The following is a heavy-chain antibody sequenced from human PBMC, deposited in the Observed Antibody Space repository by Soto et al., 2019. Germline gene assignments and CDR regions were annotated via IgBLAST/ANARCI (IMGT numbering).Heavy chain of an antibody. V-gene: IGHV3-23*01. CDR3: ANDLYYYHTTSLVDV. CDR2: ISGSGGST. J-gene: IGHJ6*02. D-gene: IGHD3-22*01. CDR1: GVTFSSYA. Sequence: GGSLRLSCAASGVTFSSYAMSWVRQAPGKGLEWVSAISGSGGSTYYADSVKGRFTISRDNSKNTLYMQMNSLRAEDTAVDYCANDLYYYHTTSLVDVCGQATTVTLSS.